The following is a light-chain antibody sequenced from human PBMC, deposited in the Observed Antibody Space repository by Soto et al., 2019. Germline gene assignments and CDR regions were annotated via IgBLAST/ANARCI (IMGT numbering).Light chain of an antibody. V-gene: IGKV4-1*01. J-gene: IGKJ1*01. CDR3: QQYYSSPPWT. CDR2: WAS. Sequence: DNVMTQSPDSLAVSLGERATINCKSSQSVLYSSNNKNYLAWYQQKPGQPPKLLIYWASTRASGVPDRFSGNGSETDFTRTISSLQAEDVAVYYCQQYYSSPPWTFGQGTKVEIK. CDR1: QSVLYSSNNKNY.